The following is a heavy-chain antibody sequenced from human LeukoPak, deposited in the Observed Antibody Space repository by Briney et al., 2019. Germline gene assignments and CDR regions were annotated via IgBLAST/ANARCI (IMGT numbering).Heavy chain of an antibody. D-gene: IGHD5-18*01. V-gene: IGHV1-2*02. CDR1: GYTFTGYY. Sequence: ASVTVSCKASGYTFTGYYMHWVRQAPGQGLEWMGWINPNSGGTNYAQKFQGRVTMTRDTSISTAYMELSRMRSDDTAVYYCARGGIQLWHGYDYWGQGTLVTVSS. CDR3: ARGGIQLWHGYDY. J-gene: IGHJ4*02. CDR2: INPNSGGT.